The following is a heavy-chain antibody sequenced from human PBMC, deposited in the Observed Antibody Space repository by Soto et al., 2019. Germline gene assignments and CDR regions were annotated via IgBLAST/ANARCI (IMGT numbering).Heavy chain of an antibody. CDR3: AREFGN. Sequence: LSLTSTVPGGAVSSYYWSWIRQPPGKGLEWIGLIYNSGSTKYNPFLKSRVTISVDTSKNQFSLKLSSVTAADTGVYYCAREFGNWGQGILVTVSS. CDR2: IYNSGST. V-gene: IGHV4-59*02. J-gene: IGHJ4*02. CDR1: GGAVSSYY. D-gene: IGHD3-10*01.